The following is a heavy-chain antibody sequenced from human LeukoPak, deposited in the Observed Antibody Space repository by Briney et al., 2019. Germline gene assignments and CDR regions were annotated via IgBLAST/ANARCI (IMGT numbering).Heavy chain of an antibody. V-gene: IGHV3-23*01. J-gene: IGHJ4*02. CDR2: ISGSGGST. D-gene: IGHD2-15*01. Sequence: GGSLRLSCAASGFTFSSYAMSWVRQAPGKGLGWVSAISGSGGSTYYADSVKGRFTISRDNSKNTLYLQMNSLRAEDTAVYYCAKDRFSSPMIVVVVAATIGNIDYWGQGTLVTVSS. CDR1: GFTFSSYA. CDR3: AKDRFSSPMIVVVVAATIGNIDY.